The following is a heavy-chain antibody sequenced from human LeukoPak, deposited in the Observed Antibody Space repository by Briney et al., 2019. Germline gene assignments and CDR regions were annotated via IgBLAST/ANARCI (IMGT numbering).Heavy chain of an antibody. CDR1: GFTFSSYA. D-gene: IGHD1-1*01. Sequence: GGPLRLSCAASGFTFSSYAMSWVRQAPGKGLEWVSAISGSGGSTYYADSVKGRFTISTDNSKNTLYLQMNSLRAEDTALYYCAKGLERESRLDSWGQGTLVTVSS. J-gene: IGHJ4*02. V-gene: IGHV3-23*01. CDR3: AKGLERESRLDS. CDR2: ISGSGGST.